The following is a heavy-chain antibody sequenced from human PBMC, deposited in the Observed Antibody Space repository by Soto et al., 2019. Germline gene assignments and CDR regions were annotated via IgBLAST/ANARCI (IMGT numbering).Heavy chain of an antibody. Sequence: SGCTLNNYGTHWVRQAPGKGLEWVAVIWYDGSDKYYADSVRGRFTISRDNSKNTMSLQMNSLRVEDTAVYFCARETGPSGWYGDSWGRGTVVTVSS. V-gene: IGHV3-33*01. D-gene: IGHD6-19*01. CDR3: ARETGPSGWYGDS. J-gene: IGHJ5*01. CDR1: GCTLNNYG. CDR2: IWYDGSDK.